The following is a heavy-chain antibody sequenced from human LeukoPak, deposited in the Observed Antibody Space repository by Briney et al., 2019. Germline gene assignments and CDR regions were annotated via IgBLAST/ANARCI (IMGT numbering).Heavy chain of an antibody. Sequence: TGGSLRLSCAASGFTFSSYWMSWVRQAPGKGLEWVANIKQDGSEKYYVDSVKGRFTISRDNAKNSLYLQMNSLRAEDTAVYYCARVPSAPVTMVRGVMPDYWGQGTLVTVSS. J-gene: IGHJ4*02. CDR2: IKQDGSEK. D-gene: IGHD3-10*01. CDR3: ARVPSAPVTMVRGVMPDY. CDR1: GFTFSSYW. V-gene: IGHV3-7*01.